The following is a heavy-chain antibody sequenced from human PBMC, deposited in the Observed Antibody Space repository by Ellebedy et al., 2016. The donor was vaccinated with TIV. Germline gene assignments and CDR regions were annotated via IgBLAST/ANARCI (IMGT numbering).Heavy chain of an antibody. D-gene: IGHD3-22*01. J-gene: IGHJ5*02. V-gene: IGHV1-2*02. CDR1: GYTFIGYY. CDR3: ARDKLETSTGYYYNWLDP. Sequence: ASVKVSCKASGYTFIGYYIYWLRQVPGQGLEWMGWIDPNSGGINLERKFQGRVTMTRDTSISTAYIELSTLQADDTAVYFCARDKLETSTGYYYNWLDPWGQGTLVTVSS. CDR2: IDPNSGGI.